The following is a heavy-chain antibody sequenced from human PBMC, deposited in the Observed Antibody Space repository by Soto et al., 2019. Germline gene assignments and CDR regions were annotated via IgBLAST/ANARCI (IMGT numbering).Heavy chain of an antibody. Sequence: QITLKESSPTLVKPTQTLTLTCTVSGLSLSRSGVGVGWIRQPPGKALEWLALIYCDDDNYYSPSLRTRLTITRDTSKNQVVLKMTNMDPVDTGTYYCAHRGPKGAGAFDIWGQGTMVTVSS. V-gene: IGHV2-5*02. CDR3: AHRGPKGAGAFDI. J-gene: IGHJ3*02. CDR2: IYCDDDN. CDR1: GLSLSRSGVG.